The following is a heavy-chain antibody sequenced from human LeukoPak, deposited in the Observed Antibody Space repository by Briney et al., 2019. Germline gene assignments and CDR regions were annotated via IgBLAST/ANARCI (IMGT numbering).Heavy chain of an antibody. CDR1: GGTLNSFY. Sequence: SETLSLTCSVSGGTLNSFYWSWIRQPPGKGLEWIGYIYYSGSTNYNPSLKSRVTISVDTSKNQFSLKLSSVTAADTAVYYCARGQSRWELPDYWGQGTLVTVSS. D-gene: IGHD1-26*01. CDR2: IYYSGST. J-gene: IGHJ4*02. V-gene: IGHV4-59*08. CDR3: ARGQSRWELPDY.